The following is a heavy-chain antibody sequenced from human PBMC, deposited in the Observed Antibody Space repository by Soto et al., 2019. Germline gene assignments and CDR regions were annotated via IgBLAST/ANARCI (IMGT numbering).Heavy chain of an antibody. J-gene: IGHJ4*02. V-gene: IGHV3-23*01. Sequence: PEGSLRLSCAASGSTFSSYAMSWVRQAPGKGLEWVSAISGSGGSTYYTDSVKGRFTISRDNSKNTLYLQMNSLRAEDTAVYYCAKVLLLEWLLSGFDYWGQGTLVTVSS. CDR1: GSTFSSYA. CDR2: ISGSGGST. CDR3: AKVLLLEWLLSGFDY. D-gene: IGHD3-3*01.